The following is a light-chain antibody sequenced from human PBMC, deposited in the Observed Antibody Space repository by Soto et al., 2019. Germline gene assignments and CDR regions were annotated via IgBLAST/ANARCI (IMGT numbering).Light chain of an antibody. CDR2: GAF. J-gene: IGKJ2*01. CDR1: QSVGNN. Sequence: EVVLTQSPATLSVSPGERATLSCRTSQSVGNNLAWYQQKPGQAPRLLMYGAFIRAPGLPVRFRGTGSGTEFTLTISGLQSEDVALYYCQQYDASPITFGQGTKLEIK. CDR3: QQYDASPIT. V-gene: IGKV3-15*01.